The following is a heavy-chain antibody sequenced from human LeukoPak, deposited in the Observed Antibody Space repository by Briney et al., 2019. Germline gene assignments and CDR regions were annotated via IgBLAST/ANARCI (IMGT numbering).Heavy chain of an antibody. J-gene: IGHJ5*01. Sequence: ASVKVSCKASGGTFSTYAISWVRQAPGQGLEWMGRIIPILGIANYAQKFQGRVTITADKSTSTAYMELSSLRSEDTAVYYCARDNEQWFDYWGQGTLVTVSS. V-gene: IGHV1-69*04. CDR1: GGTFSTYA. D-gene: IGHD2-8*01. CDR3: ARDNEQWFDY. CDR2: IIPILGIA.